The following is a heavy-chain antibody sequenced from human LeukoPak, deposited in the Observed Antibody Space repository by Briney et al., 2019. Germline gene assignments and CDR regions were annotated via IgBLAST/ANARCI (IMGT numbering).Heavy chain of an antibody. CDR1: GGSFSGYY. Sequence: SETLSPTCAVYGGSFSGYYWSWIRQPPGKGPEWIGEINHSGSTNYNPSLKSRVTISVDTSKNQFSLKLSSVTAADAAVYYCARVSSIGVVVVIRYYYGMDVWGQGTTVTVSS. CDR2: INHSGST. CDR3: ARVSSIGVVVVIRYYYGMDV. V-gene: IGHV4-34*01. D-gene: IGHD3-22*01. J-gene: IGHJ6*02.